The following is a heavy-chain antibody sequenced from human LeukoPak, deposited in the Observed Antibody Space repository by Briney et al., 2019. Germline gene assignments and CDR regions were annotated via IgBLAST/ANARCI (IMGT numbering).Heavy chain of an antibody. CDR1: GFTFSSYA. Sequence: GGSLRLSCAASGFTFSSYAMSWVRQAPGKGLEWVSAISGNGDYTYYADSVKGRFTISRDNSKTTLFLQMNSLRAEATALYYCAKLPQAGGDYYYIDVWGKGTTVTVSS. CDR3: AKLPQAGGDYYYIDV. CDR2: ISGNGDYT. D-gene: IGHD6-19*01. V-gene: IGHV3-23*01. J-gene: IGHJ6*03.